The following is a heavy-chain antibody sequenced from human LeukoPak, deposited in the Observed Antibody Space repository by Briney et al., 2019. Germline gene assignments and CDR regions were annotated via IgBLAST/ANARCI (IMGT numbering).Heavy chain of an antibody. CDR1: GFTFSNYE. D-gene: IGHD3-10*01. CDR2: ITSSGGTI. CDR3: ASRPPPSRGPYDY. V-gene: IGHV3-48*03. Sequence: PGGSLRLSCAASGFTFSNYEMNWVRQAPGKGLEWVSYITSSGGTIYYADSVKGRFTISRDNAKNSLYLQMHSLRVEDTAVYYCASRPPPSRGPYDYWGQGTLVTVSS. J-gene: IGHJ4*02.